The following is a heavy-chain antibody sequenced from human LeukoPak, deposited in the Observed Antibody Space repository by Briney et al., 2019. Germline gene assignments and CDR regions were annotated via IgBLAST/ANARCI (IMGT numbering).Heavy chain of an antibody. CDR2: IRSDGSDT. Sequence: PGGSLRLSCAASGFTFSDTWMHWVRQAPGEGLVWVSRIRSDGSDTRYAESVKGRFTISRDNAKNTLYLQMNSLRAEDTAVYYCASRTDYYDSSGSDYWGQGTLVTVSS. V-gene: IGHV3-74*01. J-gene: IGHJ4*02. CDR1: GFTFSDTW. CDR3: ASRTDYYDSSGSDY. D-gene: IGHD3-22*01.